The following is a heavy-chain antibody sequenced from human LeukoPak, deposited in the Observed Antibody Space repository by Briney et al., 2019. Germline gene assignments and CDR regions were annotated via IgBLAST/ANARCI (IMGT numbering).Heavy chain of an antibody. V-gene: IGHV4-39*01. J-gene: IGHJ4*02. D-gene: IGHD2-2*01. CDR1: GGSISSSSYY. CDR3: ASPLGYCSSTNCYGDY. CDR2: IYYSGNT. Sequence: SETLSLTCTVSGGSISSSSYYWGWIRQPPGKGLEWTGSIYYSGNTYYNPSLKSRVTISVDTSKNQFSLMLSSVTAADTAVYYCASPLGYCSSTNCYGDYWGQGTLVTVSS.